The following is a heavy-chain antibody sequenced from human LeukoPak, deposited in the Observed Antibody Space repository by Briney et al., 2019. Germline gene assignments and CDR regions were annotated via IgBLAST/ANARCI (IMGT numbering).Heavy chain of an antibody. D-gene: IGHD6-13*01. J-gene: IGHJ4*02. Sequence: GGSLRLSCAASGFTFSSYAMSWVCQAPGKGLEWVSAISGSGGSTYYADSVKGRFTISRDNSKNTLYLQMNSLRAEDTAVYYCAKDGAALAAAGTTLVYFDYWGQGTLVTVSS. CDR2: ISGSGGST. V-gene: IGHV3-23*01. CDR1: GFTFSSYA. CDR3: AKDGAALAAAGTTLVYFDY.